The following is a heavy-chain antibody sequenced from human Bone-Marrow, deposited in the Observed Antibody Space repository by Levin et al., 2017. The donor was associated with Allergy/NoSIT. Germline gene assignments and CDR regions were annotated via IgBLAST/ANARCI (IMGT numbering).Heavy chain of an antibody. CDR1: GFTFSSCG. V-gene: IGHV3-30*18. CDR3: AKDRTLSWSFDY. D-gene: IGHD6-13*01. J-gene: IGHJ4*02. CDR2: ISDDARNK. Sequence: GESLKISCAASGFTFSSCGMHWVRQAPGKGLEWVAVISDDARNKYYADSVKGRFTISRDDSENTVYLQMNSLRAEDTAVYYCAKDRTLSWSFDYWGQGTLVTVSS.